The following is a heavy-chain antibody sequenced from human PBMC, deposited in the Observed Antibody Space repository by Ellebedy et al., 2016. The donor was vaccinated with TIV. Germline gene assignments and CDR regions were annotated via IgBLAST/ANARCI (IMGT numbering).Heavy chain of an antibody. Sequence: GESLKISCAASGFTFSNAWMNWVRQAPGKGLEWVGRIKSKTDGGTTDYAAPVKGRFTISRDDSKNTLYLQMNSLKTEDTAVYYCTTDLLLWFGAPLDYWGQGTLVTVSS. V-gene: IGHV3-15*07. CDR1: GFTFSNAW. CDR2: IKSKTDGGTT. D-gene: IGHD3-10*01. J-gene: IGHJ4*02. CDR3: TTDLLLWFGAPLDY.